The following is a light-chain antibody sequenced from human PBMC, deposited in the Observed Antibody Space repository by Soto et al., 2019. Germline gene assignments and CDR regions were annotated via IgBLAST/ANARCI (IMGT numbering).Light chain of an antibody. CDR2: EAS. Sequence: QSALTQPPSVSGSPGQSVTISCTGTSTDFVSYNRVSWYQQPPGTAPKLIIYEASNRPSGVPGRFSGSKSGNTASLTISGLQAADEADYSTSENTYVFGTGTKVTVL. V-gene: IGLV2-18*01. J-gene: IGLJ1*01. CDR3: SENTYV. CDR1: STDFVSYNR.